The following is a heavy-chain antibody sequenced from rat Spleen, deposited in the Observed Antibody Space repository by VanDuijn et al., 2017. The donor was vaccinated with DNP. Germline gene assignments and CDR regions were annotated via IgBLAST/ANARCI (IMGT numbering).Heavy chain of an antibody. CDR3: VRWDYGIYGFDY. CDR2: ISASGGST. CDR1: GFTFSNYD. Sequence: EVQLVESGGGLVQPGRSLNLSCAASGFTFSNYDMAWVRQAPKKGLEWVASISASGGSTSYRDSVKGRFTISRDNAENTLYLQMYSLRSEDMATYYCVRWDYGIYGFDYWGQGVMVTVSS. D-gene: IGHD1-11*01. J-gene: IGHJ2*01. V-gene: IGHV5S13*01.